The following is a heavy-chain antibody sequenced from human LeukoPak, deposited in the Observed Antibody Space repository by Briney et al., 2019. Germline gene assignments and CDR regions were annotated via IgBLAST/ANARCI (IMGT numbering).Heavy chain of an antibody. Sequence: ASVKVSCKASGYTFTTYAMHWVRQAPGQRLEWMGWINAGNGNTKYSQKFQARVTITRDTSASTAYMEVSSLRSEDTAVYYCAREWLSPPFLDYWGQGTLVTVSS. V-gene: IGHV1-3*01. D-gene: IGHD3-22*01. J-gene: IGHJ4*02. CDR3: AREWLSPPFLDY. CDR2: INAGNGNT. CDR1: GYTFTTYA.